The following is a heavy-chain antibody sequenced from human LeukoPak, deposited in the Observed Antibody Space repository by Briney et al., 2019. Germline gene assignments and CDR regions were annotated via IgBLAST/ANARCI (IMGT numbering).Heavy chain of an antibody. D-gene: IGHD3-9*01. CDR3: ARERLRYFDWLLSHHDAFDI. CDR2: INPNSGGT. V-gene: IGHV1-2*04. Sequence: ASVKVSCKASGYTFTGYYMHWVRQAPGQGLEWMGWINPNSGGTNYAQKFQGWVTMTRDTSISTAYMELSRLRSDGTAVYYCARERLRYFDWLLSHHDAFDIWGQGTMVTVSS. J-gene: IGHJ3*02. CDR1: GYTFTGYY.